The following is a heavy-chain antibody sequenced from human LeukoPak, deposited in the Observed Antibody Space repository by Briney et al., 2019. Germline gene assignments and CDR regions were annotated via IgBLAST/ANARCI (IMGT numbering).Heavy chain of an antibody. Sequence: SETLSLTCTVSGGSISSYYWSWIRQPAGKGLEWIGRIYTSGSTNYNPSLKSRVTMSVDTSKNQFSLKLSSVTAADTAVYYCARSLPEGELRRDCDYWGQGTLVTVSS. CDR2: IYTSGST. CDR1: GGSISSYY. V-gene: IGHV4-4*07. CDR3: ARSLPEGELRRDCDY. J-gene: IGHJ4*02. D-gene: IGHD1-26*01.